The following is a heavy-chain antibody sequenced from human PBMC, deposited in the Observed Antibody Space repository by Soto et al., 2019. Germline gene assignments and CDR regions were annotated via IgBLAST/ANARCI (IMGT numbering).Heavy chain of an antibody. CDR2: ISGSGGTT. V-gene: IGHV3-23*01. J-gene: IGHJ4*02. CDR1: GFTFSTYA. Sequence: DVQLLESGGGLVQPGGSLRLSCAASGFTFSTYAMSWVRQAPGKGLEWVSAISGSGGTTYHADSVQGRFTISRDNSKNSLYLQMNSLRDEDTAVYYCARGDWNDAGDYWGQGTLVTVSS. D-gene: IGHD1-1*01. CDR3: ARGDWNDAGDY.